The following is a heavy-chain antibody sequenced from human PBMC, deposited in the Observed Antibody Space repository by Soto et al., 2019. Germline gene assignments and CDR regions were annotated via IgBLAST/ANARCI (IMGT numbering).Heavy chain of an antibody. CDR3: ARDEIID. V-gene: IGHV3-74*03. CDR1: GFIFSATW. CDR2: INGDGSVT. J-gene: IGHJ1*01. Sequence: XGSLQLSFAASGFIFSATWMNWVRQAPGKGLLWVSRINGDGSVTQNADSVKGRFTISRDNAKNTLYLQMSSLRADDTAVYYCARDEIIDWGRGTLVTVSS.